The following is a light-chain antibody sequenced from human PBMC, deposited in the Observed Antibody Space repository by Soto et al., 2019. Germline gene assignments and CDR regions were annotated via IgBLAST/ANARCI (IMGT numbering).Light chain of an antibody. CDR1: SSDVGAYNF. J-gene: IGLJ1*01. CDR2: DVS. CDR3: RSYTSSSTHV. Sequence: QSALTQPASVAGSPGQSITISCTGTSSDVGAYNFVSWYQQHPVNVPKLMIFDVSSRPSGVSDRFSGSKSGNTASLTISGLQAEDEGDYYCRSYTSSSTHVFGSGTKLTVL. V-gene: IGLV2-14*03.